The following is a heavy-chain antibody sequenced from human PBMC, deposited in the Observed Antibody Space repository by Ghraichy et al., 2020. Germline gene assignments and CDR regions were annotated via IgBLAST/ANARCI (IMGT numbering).Heavy chain of an antibody. CDR1: GFTFDDYT. D-gene: IGHD6-13*01. Sequence: GALRLSCAASGFTFDDYTMHWVRQAPGKGLEWVSLISWDGGSTYYADSVKGRFTISRDNSKNSLYLQMNSLRTEDTALYYCAKAKYSSSWYGDDSGDYYYYMDVWGKGTTVTVSS. V-gene: IGHV3-43*01. J-gene: IGHJ6*03. CDR2: ISWDGGST. CDR3: AKAKYSSSWYGDDSGDYYYYMDV.